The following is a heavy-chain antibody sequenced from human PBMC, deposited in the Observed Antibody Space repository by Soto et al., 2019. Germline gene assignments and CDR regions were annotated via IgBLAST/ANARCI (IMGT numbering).Heavy chain of an antibody. Sequence: GASVKVSCKASGYTFTDNGITWVRQAPGQGLEWMGCISGHNGNTNYAQSLQGRVTMTTDTSTSTAYMELRSLRSDDTAIYYCAVPSYSDYHFRYGMDVWGQGTTVTVSS. CDR2: ISGHNGNT. V-gene: IGHV1-18*01. CDR1: GYTFTDNG. J-gene: IGHJ6*02. D-gene: IGHD4-17*01. CDR3: AVPSYSDYHFRYGMDV.